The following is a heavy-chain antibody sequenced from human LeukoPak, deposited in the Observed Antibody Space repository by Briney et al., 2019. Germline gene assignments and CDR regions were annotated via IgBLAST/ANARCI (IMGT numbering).Heavy chain of an antibody. Sequence: TGGSLRLSCAASGLTFNMYWMTWVRQAPGKGLEWVANIKEDGSEKYYVDSVKGRFTISRDNAKNSLYLQMNSLRAEDTAVYYCARGVPTGIDYFDSWGQGTLVTVSS. J-gene: IGHJ4*02. CDR3: ARGVPTGIDYFDS. D-gene: IGHD1-1*01. CDR2: IKEDGSEK. V-gene: IGHV3-7*01. CDR1: GLTFNMYW.